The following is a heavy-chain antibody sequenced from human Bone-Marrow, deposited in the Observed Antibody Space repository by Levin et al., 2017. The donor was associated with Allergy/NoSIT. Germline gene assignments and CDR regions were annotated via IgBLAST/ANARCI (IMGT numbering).Heavy chain of an antibody. CDR1: GGSISSGDYY. V-gene: IGHV4-30-4*01. CDR3: AGLTSAAAISYFQV. J-gene: IGHJ4*02. Sequence: SETLSLTCTVSGGSISSGDYYWSWIRQSPGKGLEWIGYIYYSGSTFYTLPLRSRVTISIDTSKSQFSLKLRSVTAADTAVYFCAGLTSAAAISYFQVWGQGSRVTVSS. CDR2: IYYSGST. D-gene: IGHD6-25*01.